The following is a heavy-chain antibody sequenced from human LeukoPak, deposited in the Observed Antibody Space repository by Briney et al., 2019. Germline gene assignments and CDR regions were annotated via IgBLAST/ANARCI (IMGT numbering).Heavy chain of an antibody. CDR2: LCYDASNK. D-gene: IGHD4-17*01. CDR3: GRRRRRTTVSPYYYNYMDV. J-gene: IGHJ6*03. CDR1: AFSSNTYS. Sequence: AVTLRFTCSASAFSSNTYSMHRHPQAPGLELEGVVVLCYDASNKYYEDYGRGRFTISESNSKTTLDLRIQSLRDADADEYSCGRRRRRTTVSPYYYNYMDVWGKGTTVTVSS. V-gene: IGHV3-33*01.